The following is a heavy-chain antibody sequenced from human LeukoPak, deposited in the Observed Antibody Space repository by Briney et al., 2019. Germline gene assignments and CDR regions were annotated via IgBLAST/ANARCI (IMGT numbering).Heavy chain of an antibody. Sequence: PGGSLRLSCAASGFTFSSYGMHWVRQAPGKGLEWVAFIHYDGSNKYYADSVKGRFTISRDNSKNTLYLQMNSLRAEDTAVCYCAKDASRYGTGSYYYYMDVWGKGTTVTVSS. V-gene: IGHV3-30*02. CDR1: GFTFSSYG. CDR3: AKDASRYGTGSYYYYMDV. D-gene: IGHD3-10*01. J-gene: IGHJ6*03. CDR2: IHYDGSNK.